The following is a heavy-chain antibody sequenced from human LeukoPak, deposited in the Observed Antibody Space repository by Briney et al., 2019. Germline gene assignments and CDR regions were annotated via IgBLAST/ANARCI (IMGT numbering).Heavy chain of an antibody. J-gene: IGHJ4*02. Sequence: GGSLRLSCAASGFTVSSNYMSWVRQAPGKGLEWVSVIYSGGSTYYADSVKGRFTISRDNSKNTLYLQMNSLRAEDTAVYYCARLDYYGSGLDGGTLNYWGQGTLVTVSS. CDR3: ARLDYYGSGLDGGTLNY. D-gene: IGHD3-10*01. CDR2: IYSGGST. CDR1: GFTVSSNY. V-gene: IGHV3-66*01.